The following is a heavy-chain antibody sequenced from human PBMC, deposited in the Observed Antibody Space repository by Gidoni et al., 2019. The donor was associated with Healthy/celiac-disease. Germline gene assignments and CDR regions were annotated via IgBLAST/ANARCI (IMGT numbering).Heavy chain of an antibody. J-gene: IGHJ3*02. CDR2: IYYSGST. CDR1: GGSISSYY. D-gene: IGHD3-16*02. Sequence: QVQLQESGPGLVKPSETLSLTCTVSGGSISSYYWSWIRQPPGKGLEWIGYIYYSGSTNYNPSLKSRVTISVDTTKNQFSLKRSSVTAADTAVYYWARFNAGRYAFDIWGQGTMVTVAS. CDR3: ARFNAGRYAFDI. V-gene: IGHV4-59*01.